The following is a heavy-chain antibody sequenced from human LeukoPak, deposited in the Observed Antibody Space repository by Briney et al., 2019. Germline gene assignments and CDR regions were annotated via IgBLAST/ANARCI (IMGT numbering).Heavy chain of an antibody. Sequence: SETLSLTCAVYGGSFSGYYWSWIRQPPGKGLEWIGEINHSGSTNYNPSLKSRVTISVDTSKNQFSLKLSSATAADTAVYYCARGRRGYYYYYYYMDVWGKGTTVTVSS. J-gene: IGHJ6*03. D-gene: IGHD1-14*01. V-gene: IGHV4-34*01. CDR1: GGSFSGYY. CDR2: INHSGST. CDR3: ARGRRGYYYYYYYMDV.